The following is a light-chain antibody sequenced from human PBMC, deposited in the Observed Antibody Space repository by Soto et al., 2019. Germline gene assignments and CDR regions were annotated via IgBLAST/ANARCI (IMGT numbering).Light chain of an antibody. CDR1: QDIHVF. CDR2: SAS. Sequence: DIQMTQSPSTLSASVVDRVTITCRASQDIHVFLAWYQHTPGKAPRLLIDSASTLQSGVPSRFSGSRSGTEFTLTISSLQPEDIATYYCQKFNNYPLTCGPGTKGDI. V-gene: IGKV1-9*01. CDR3: QKFNNYPLT. J-gene: IGKJ3*01.